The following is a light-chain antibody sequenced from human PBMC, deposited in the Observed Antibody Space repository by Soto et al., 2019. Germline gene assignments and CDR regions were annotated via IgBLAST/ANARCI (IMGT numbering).Light chain of an antibody. CDR1: NIGSQS. CDR2: DDN. Sequence: SYELTQPPSVSVAPGQTARITCGGNNIGSQSVHWYQQKPGQAPVLVVYDDNDRPSGIPERFSGSNSGNTATLTISRVEAGDEADYYCQVWDSSSDHYVFGTGTKVT. J-gene: IGLJ1*01. V-gene: IGLV3-21*02. CDR3: QVWDSSSDHYV.